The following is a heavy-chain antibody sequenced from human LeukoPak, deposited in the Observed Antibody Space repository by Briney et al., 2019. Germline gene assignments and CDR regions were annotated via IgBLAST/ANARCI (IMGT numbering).Heavy chain of an antibody. V-gene: IGHV3-23*01. CDR3: VRDLHWGGFDV. D-gene: IGHD7-27*01. CDR2: ISPSGDIT. Sequence: GSLRLSCAASGFTFSTYGMNWVRQAPGKGLEWVSGISPSGDITYYADSVMGRFSISRDNPKSTVSLQMSSLRAEDTALYYCVRDLHWGGFDVWGQGTMVTVSS. CDR1: GFTFSTYG. J-gene: IGHJ3*01.